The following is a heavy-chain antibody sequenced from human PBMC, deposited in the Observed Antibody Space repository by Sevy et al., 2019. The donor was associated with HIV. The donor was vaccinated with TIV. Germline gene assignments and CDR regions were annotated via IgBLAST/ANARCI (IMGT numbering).Heavy chain of an antibody. Sequence: GGSLRLSCAASGFTFRNYGMHWVRQAPGKGLEWVAVISYGGGNKYYGDSLKGRFTISRDNSKNTLYLQMNSLRPEDTAVYYCAKVGPCGSYLYYFDYWGQGTLVTVSS. V-gene: IGHV3-30*18. J-gene: IGHJ4*02. D-gene: IGHD3-16*01. CDR2: ISYGGGNK. CDR3: AKVGPCGSYLYYFDY. CDR1: GFTFRNYG.